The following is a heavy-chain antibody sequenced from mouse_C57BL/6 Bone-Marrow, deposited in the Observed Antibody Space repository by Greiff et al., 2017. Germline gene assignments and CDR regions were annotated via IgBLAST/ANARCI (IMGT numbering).Heavy chain of an antibody. CDR1: GYTFTDYE. V-gene: IGHV1-15*01. D-gene: IGHD1-1*01. CDR2: IDPETGGT. Sequence: QVQLQQPGAELVRPGASVTLSCKASGYTFTDYEMHWVKQTPVHGLDWIGAIDPETGGTAYNQKFKGKATLTADKSSSTAYMELRSLTSEDSAVYYCTRSYYLAWLAYGGQGTLVTVSA. J-gene: IGHJ3*01. CDR3: TRSYYLAWLAY.